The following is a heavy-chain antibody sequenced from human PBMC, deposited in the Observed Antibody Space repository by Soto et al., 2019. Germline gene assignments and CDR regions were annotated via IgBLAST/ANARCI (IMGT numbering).Heavy chain of an antibody. CDR3: ARDGQGLATYALDV. Sequence: QVQLVESGGGVAQPGRSLRLSCTVSGFTFSGHAMHWVRQAPGKGLEWVTQIWYDGSNKYYAESVKGRFTISRDNSKNTLYLQMNSLRVEDTAVYYCARDGQGLATYALDVWGQGTSVTVSS. V-gene: IGHV3-33*01. J-gene: IGHJ6*02. CDR2: IWYDGSNK. CDR1: GFTFSGHA. D-gene: IGHD6-19*01.